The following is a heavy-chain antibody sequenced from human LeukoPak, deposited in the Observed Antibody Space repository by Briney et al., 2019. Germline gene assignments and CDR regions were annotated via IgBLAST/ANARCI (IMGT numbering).Heavy chain of an antibody. Sequence: GGSLRLSCAASGFTFSSYAMNWVRQAPGRELEWVANIKQDGSEKYYVDSVKGRFTISRDSAKNSLYLQMNSLKAEDTAVYYCSRALEVWGKGTTVTVSS. CDR1: GFTFSSYA. CDR3: SRALEV. CDR2: IKQDGSEK. J-gene: IGHJ6*04. V-gene: IGHV3-7*01.